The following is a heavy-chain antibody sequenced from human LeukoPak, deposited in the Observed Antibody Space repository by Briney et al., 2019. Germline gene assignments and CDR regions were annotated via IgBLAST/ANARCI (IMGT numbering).Heavy chain of an antibody. J-gene: IGHJ4*02. V-gene: IGHV3-49*04. D-gene: IGHD4-23*01. Sequence: GRSLTLACTVAGFSFRDYTLSWVRQAPGGGLEWVGFIRAASYDGTTEYFPSVRGRFPISRDDSKSIAYLQMNSLKTDDTAVYYCTRDYRGYSDRGHWGQGTLVTVSS. CDR3: TRDYRGYSDRGH. CDR1: GFSFRDYT. CDR2: IRAASYDGTT.